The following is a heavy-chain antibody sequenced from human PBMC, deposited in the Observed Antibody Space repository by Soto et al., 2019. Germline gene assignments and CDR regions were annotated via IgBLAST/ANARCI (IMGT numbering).Heavy chain of an antibody. CDR3: AKASNYYGSGSYFWGGVPLGDGMDD. V-gene: IGHV3-30*18. CDR2: ISFDGSNK. J-gene: IGHJ6*02. CDR1: GFTFSSYG. D-gene: IGHD3-10*01. Sequence: GQLVESGGGVVQPGRSLRLSCAASGFTFSSYGMHWVRQAPGKGLEWVAVISFDGSNKYYADSVKGRFTVSRDNSKNSLYLQMNSLRADDTAVYYCAKASNYYGSGSYFWGGVPLGDGMDDWGQGTTVTVAS.